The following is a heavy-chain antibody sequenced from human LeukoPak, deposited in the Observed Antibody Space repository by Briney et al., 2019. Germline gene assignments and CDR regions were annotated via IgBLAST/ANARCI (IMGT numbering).Heavy chain of an antibody. D-gene: IGHD3-22*01. V-gene: IGHV3-23*01. J-gene: IGHJ3*02. Sequence: GGSLRLSCAASGFTLSSYAMSCVRQAPGKGLEWVSAISGSGGNTYYADSVKGRFTISRDNSKNTLYLQMNSLRAEDTAVYYCAKAKTMTHDAFDIWGQGTMVTVSS. CDR1: GFTLSSYA. CDR2: ISGSGGNT. CDR3: AKAKTMTHDAFDI.